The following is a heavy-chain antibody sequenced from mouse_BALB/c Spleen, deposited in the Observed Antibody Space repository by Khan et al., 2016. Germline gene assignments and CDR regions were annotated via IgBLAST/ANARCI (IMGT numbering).Heavy chain of an antibody. Sequence: VQLKQSGPGLVKPSQSLSLTCTVTGYSITSDYAWNWIRQFPGNILEWMGYISYSGLTNYTPSLKSRISITRDTSKNQFFLQLISVTTEDTAKYYCAYDGYYAWFPYWGQGTLVTVSA. J-gene: IGHJ3*01. D-gene: IGHD2-3*01. CDR1: GYSITSDYA. CDR3: AYDGYYAWFPY. V-gene: IGHV3-2*02. CDR2: ISYSGLT.